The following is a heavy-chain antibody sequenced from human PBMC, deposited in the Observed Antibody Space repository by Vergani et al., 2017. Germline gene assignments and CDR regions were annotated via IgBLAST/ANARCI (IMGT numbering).Heavy chain of an antibody. V-gene: IGHV3-33*06. D-gene: IGHD3-3*01. CDR1: GFTFNQYG. J-gene: IGHJ4*02. CDR2: TWYDGNNK. Sequence: QVQLVESGGGVVQPGRSLRLSCAASGFTFNQYGMHWVRQAPGKGLEWVAVTWYDGNNKQYADSVKGRFTISRDNSKSTMYLQMNSLRAEDTAVYYCAKGLIQLITIFGVAPPPGFDYWGQGTLVTVSS. CDR3: AKGLIQLITIFGVAPPPGFDY.